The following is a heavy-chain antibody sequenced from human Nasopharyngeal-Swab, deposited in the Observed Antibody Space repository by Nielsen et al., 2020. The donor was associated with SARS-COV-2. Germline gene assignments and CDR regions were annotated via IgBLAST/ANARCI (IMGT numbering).Heavy chain of an antibody. Sequence: SCKGSGYSFTTYWIGWVRQMPGKGLEWMGIIYPGDSNTRYSPSFQGQVTISVGKYSSTAYLQWSSLKASDTAIYYCARPMRPMGHYYFGMDVWGQGTTVTVSS. V-gene: IGHV5-51*01. CDR3: ARPMRPMGHYYFGMDV. J-gene: IGHJ6*02. D-gene: IGHD1-26*01. CDR1: GYSFTTYW. CDR2: IYPGDSNT.